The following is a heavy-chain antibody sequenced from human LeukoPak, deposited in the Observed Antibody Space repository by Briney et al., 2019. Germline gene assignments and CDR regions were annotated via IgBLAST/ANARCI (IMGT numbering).Heavy chain of an antibody. CDR3: AKDRVYYYDTSGYYYFDY. Sequence: AVGSLRLSCAASGFTFSSYAMSWVRQAPGKGLEWVSAISGSGGSTYYADSVKGRFTISRDNSKNTLYLQMNSLRAEDTAVYYCAKDRVYYYDTSGYYYFDYWGQGTLVTVSS. J-gene: IGHJ4*02. CDR1: GFTFSSYA. V-gene: IGHV3-23*01. CDR2: ISGSGGST. D-gene: IGHD3-22*01.